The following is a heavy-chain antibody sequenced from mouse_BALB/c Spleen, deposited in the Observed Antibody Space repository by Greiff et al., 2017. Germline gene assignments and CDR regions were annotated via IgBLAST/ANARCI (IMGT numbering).Heavy chain of an antibody. Sequence: DVHLVESGGDLVKPGGSLKLSCAASGFTFSSYGMSWVRQTPDKRLEWVATISSGGSYTYYPDSVKGRFTISRDNAKNTLYLQMSSLKAEDPAMYYCARQVDYWGQGTSVTVSS. CDR2: ISSGGSYT. V-gene: IGHV5-6*01. J-gene: IGHJ4*01. CDR3: ARQVDY. CDR1: GFTFSSYG.